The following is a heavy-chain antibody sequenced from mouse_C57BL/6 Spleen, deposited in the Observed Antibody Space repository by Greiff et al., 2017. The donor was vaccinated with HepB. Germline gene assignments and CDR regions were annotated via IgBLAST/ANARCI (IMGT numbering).Heavy chain of an antibody. J-gene: IGHJ2*01. CDR1: GYTFTSYW. CDR3: AREGEVATYQEYFDY. CDR2: IYPGSGST. D-gene: IGHD1-1*02. Sequence: QVQLQQPGAELVKPGASVKMSCKASGYTFTSYWITWVKQRPGQGLEWIGDIYPGSGSTNYNEKFKSKATLTVDTSSSTAYMQLSSLTSADSAVYYGAREGEVATYQEYFDYWGQGTTLTVSS. V-gene: IGHV1-55*01.